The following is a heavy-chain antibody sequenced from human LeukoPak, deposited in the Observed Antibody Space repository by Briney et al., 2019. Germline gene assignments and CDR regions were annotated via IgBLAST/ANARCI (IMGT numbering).Heavy chain of an antibody. CDR1: GFTFRSYG. CDR3: AKDGYSSGWYNPEY. CDR2: ISYDGSIK. J-gene: IGHJ4*02. D-gene: IGHD6-19*01. V-gene: IGHV3-30*18. Sequence: GGSLRLSRAASGFTFRSYGMHWVRQAPGKGLEWVAVISYDGSIKYYADSVKGRFTISRDNSKNTVYLQMNSLRAEDTAVYYCAKDGYSSGWYNPEYWGQGTLVTVSS.